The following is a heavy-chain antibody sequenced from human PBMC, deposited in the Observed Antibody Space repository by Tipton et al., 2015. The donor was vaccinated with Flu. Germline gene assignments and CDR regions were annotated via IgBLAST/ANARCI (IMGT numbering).Heavy chain of an antibody. V-gene: IGHV4-34*01. D-gene: IGHD2-15*01. CDR3: ARGLGVVVAVAFDI. Sequence: LRLSCVVSGFTVSSNYMTWVRQPPGKGLEWIGEINHSGRTNYNPSLKSRVTISVDTSKNPFSLKLSSVTAADTAVYYCARGLGVVVAVAFDIWGQGTMVTVSS. CDR1: GFTVSSNY. CDR2: INHSGRT. J-gene: IGHJ3*02.